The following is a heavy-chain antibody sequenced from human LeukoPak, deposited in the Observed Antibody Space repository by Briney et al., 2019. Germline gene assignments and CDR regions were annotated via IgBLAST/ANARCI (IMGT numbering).Heavy chain of an antibody. J-gene: IGHJ6*02. Sequence: GGSLRLFCAASGFTFSDHYMDWVRQAPGKGLEWVGRGRNKANSYTPEYAASVKGRFTISRDDSKNSLYLQMNSLKIEDTAVYYCTRGGVAGNYYYPMDVWGQGTTVTVSS. CDR2: GRNKANSYTP. CDR3: TRGGVAGNYYYPMDV. V-gene: IGHV3-72*01. D-gene: IGHD2-15*01. CDR1: GFTFSDHY.